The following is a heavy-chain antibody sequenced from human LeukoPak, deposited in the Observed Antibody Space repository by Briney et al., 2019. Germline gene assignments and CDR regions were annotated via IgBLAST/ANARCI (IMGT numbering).Heavy chain of an antibody. CDR2: ISYDGSNK. CDR3: ARVEATVY. Sequence: GGSLRLSCAASGFTFSSYAMHWVRQAPGKGLEWVAVISYDGSNKYYADSVKGRFTISRDNSKNTLHLQMNSLRAEDTAVYYCARVEATVYWGQGTLVTVSS. V-gene: IGHV3-30*04. CDR1: GFTFSSYA. J-gene: IGHJ4*02. D-gene: IGHD1-26*01.